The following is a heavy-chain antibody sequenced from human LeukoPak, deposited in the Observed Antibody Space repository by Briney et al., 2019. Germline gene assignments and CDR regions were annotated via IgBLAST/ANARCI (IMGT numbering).Heavy chain of an antibody. CDR2: IKQDGSEK. D-gene: IGHD3-10*01. J-gene: IGHJ4*02. V-gene: IGHV3-7*01. CDR1: GFTISSYW. Sequence: PGGSLRLSCAASGFTISSYWMSWVRQAPGKGLEWVANIKQDGSEKYYVDSVKGRFTISRDNAKNSLYLQMNSLRAEDTAVYYCARISGSGSIYSYFDYWGQGTLVTVSS. CDR3: ARISGSGSIYSYFDY.